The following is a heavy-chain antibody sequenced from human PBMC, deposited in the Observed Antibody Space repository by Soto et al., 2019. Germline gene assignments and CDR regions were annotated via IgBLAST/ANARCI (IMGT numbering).Heavy chain of an antibody. J-gene: IGHJ5*02. CDR1: GYTFTDYY. CDR3: AKTYDGSGQPSHWFDP. D-gene: IGHD3-22*01. CDR2: INPKSGGT. V-gene: IGHV1-2*06. Sequence: ASVKVSCKASGYTFTDYYIDWVRQAPGQGLEWMGRINPKSGGTNYAQRFQGRVTMTRDTSITTAYMDLSRLTSDDTATYYCAKTYDGSGQPSHWFDPWGQGTPVTV.